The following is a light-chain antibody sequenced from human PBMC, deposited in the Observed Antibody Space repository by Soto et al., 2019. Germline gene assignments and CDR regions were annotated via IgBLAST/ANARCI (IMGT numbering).Light chain of an antibody. Sequence: QSALTQPAPVSGSPGQTITISCSGTSSDVGGHDYVSWYQQHPGKAPKLTIFRVSRRPSGVCNRFSASKSSNTASLNISGLQAEDEAEYFCVSHSVNNPFYVFGCGTKGTV. J-gene: IGLJ1*01. CDR1: SSDVGGHDY. CDR3: VSHSVNNPFYV. CDR2: RVS. V-gene: IGLV2-14*01.